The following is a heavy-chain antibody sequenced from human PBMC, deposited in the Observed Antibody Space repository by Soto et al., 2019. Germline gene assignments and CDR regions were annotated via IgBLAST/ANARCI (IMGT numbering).Heavy chain of an antibody. CDR1: GFTFSSYA. V-gene: IGHV3-30-3*01. CDR3: ARDVLATVTAWYCCGMDV. CDR2: ISYDGSNK. D-gene: IGHD2-21*02. Sequence: QVQLVESGGGVVQPGRSLRLSCAASGFTFSSYAMHWVRQAPGKGLEWVAVISYDGSNKYYADAVKGRFTISRDNSKNTLYRQMNSLRAEDTAVYYCARDVLATVTAWYCCGMDVWGQGTTVTGSS. J-gene: IGHJ6*02.